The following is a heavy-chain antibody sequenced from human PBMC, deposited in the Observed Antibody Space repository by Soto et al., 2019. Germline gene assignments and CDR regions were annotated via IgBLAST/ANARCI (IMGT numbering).Heavy chain of an antibody. CDR2: ISYDGSNK. D-gene: IGHD6-19*01. CDR3: AKGPDSSGPADY. V-gene: IGHV3-30*18. CDR1: GFTFSSYG. J-gene: IGHJ4*02. Sequence: GGSLRLSCAASGFTFSSYGMHWVRQAPGKGLEWVAVISYDGSNKYYADSVKGRFTISRDNSKNTLYLQMNSLRAEDTAVYYCAKGPDSSGPADYWGQGTLVTVSS.